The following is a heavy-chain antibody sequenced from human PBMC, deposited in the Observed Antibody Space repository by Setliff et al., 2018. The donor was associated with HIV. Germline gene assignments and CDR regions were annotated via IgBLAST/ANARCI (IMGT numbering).Heavy chain of an antibody. J-gene: IGHJ6*03. D-gene: IGHD6-19*01. CDR2: MNPNSGNT. CDR1: GYTFTSSD. V-gene: IGHV1-8*02. Sequence: ASVKVSCKASGYTFTSSDINWVRQATGQGLEWLGWMNPNSGNTGYAQKFQGRVTMTRDTSIRTAYMELTSLRSEDTAVYYCARGAWYTSGWYSSRYLDVWGKGTTVTVSS. CDR3: ARGAWYTSGWYSSRYLDV.